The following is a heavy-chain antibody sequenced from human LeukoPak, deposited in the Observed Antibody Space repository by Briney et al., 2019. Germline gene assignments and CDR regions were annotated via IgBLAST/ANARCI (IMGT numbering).Heavy chain of an antibody. CDR1: GFTFSSYE. J-gene: IGHJ4*02. V-gene: IGHV3-48*03. CDR3: ARGHHIYDSSGCDY. D-gene: IGHD3-22*01. Sequence: GGSLRLSCAASGFTFSSYEMNWVRQAPEKGLEWVSYISSSGSTIYYADSVKGRFTISRDNAKNSLYLQMNSLRAEDTAVYYCARGHHIYDSSGCDYWGQGTLVTVSS. CDR2: ISSSGSTI.